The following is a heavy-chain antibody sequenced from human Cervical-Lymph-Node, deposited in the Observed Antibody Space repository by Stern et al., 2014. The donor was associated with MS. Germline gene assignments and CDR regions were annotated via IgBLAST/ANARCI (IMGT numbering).Heavy chain of an antibody. CDR3: ARDYGDYARDYYGMDV. J-gene: IGHJ6*02. V-gene: IGHV4-39*02. CDR1: GGSISSSSYY. Sequence: QVQLQESGPGLVKPSETLSLTCTVSGGSISSSSYYWGWIRQPPGKGLEWIGSIYYSGSTYYNPSLKSRVTIPVDPSKNQFSRKLSSVPAADTAVYYCARDYGDYARDYYGMDVWGQGTTVTVSS. D-gene: IGHD4-17*01. CDR2: IYYSGST.